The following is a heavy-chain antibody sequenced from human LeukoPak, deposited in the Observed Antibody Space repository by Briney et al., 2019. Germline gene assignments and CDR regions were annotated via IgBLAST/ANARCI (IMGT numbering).Heavy chain of an antibody. J-gene: IGHJ4*02. CDR2: ISSSGSTI. CDR3: ARLRGVLRFLEWLSPHDY. D-gene: IGHD3-3*01. V-gene: IGHV3-11*01. CDR1: GFTFSDYS. Sequence: PGGSLRLSCAASGFTFSDYSMSWIRQAPGKGLEWVSYISSSGSTIYYADSVKGRFTISRDNAKNSLYLQMNSLRAEDTAVYYCARLRGVLRFLEWLSPHDYWGQGTLVTVSS.